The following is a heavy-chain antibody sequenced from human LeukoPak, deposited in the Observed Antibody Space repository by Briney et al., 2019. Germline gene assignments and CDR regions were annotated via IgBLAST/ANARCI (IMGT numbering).Heavy chain of an antibody. CDR3: AADSSGNDAFDI. CDR2: INPNSGGT. J-gene: IGHJ3*02. Sequence: ASVKVSCKASGYTFTGYYMHWVRQAPGQGLEWMGWINPNSGGTNYAQKFQGRVTMTRDTSISTAYMELSRLRSDDTAVYYCAADSSGNDAFDIWGQGTMVTVSS. CDR1: GYTFTGYY. V-gene: IGHV1-2*02. D-gene: IGHD6-25*01.